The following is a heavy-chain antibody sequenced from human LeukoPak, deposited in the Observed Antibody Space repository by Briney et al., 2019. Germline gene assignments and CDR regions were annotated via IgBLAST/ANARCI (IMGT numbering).Heavy chain of an antibody. D-gene: IGHD3-22*01. J-gene: IGHJ4*02. CDR3: ARDGGSPNHYDSSGVLAFDY. V-gene: IGHV1-2*06. CDR2: INPNSGGT. Sequence: ASVKVSCKASGYTFTGYYMHWVRQAPGQGLEWMGRINPNSGGTNYAQKFQGRVTMTRDTSISTAYMELSRLRSDDTAVYYCARDGGSPNHYDSSGVLAFDYWGQGTLVTVSS. CDR1: GYTFTGYY.